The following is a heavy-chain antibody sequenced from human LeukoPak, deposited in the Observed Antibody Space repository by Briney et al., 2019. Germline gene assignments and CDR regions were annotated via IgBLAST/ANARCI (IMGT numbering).Heavy chain of an antibody. CDR3: ARPGGSYYSDAFDI. CDR2: IHYSGST. D-gene: IGHD1-26*01. V-gene: IGHV4-39*01. J-gene: IGHJ3*02. Sequence: SSETLSLTCTVSGGSISSSSYYWGWIRQPPGKGLEWIGSIHYSGSTYYNPSLKSRVTISVDTSKNQFSLKLSSVTAADTAVYYCARPGGSYYSDAFDIWGQGTMVTVSS. CDR1: GGSISSSSYY.